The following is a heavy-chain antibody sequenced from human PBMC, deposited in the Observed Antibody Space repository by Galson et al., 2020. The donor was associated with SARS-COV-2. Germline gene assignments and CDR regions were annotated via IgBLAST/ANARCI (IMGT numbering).Heavy chain of an antibody. CDR2: ISAYNGNT. D-gene: IGHD3-22*01. V-gene: IGHV1-18*01. J-gene: IGHJ3*02. CDR1: GYTFTSYG. Sequence: GESLKISCKASGYTFTSYGISGVRQAPGQGLEWMGWISAYNGNTNYAQKLQGRVTMTTDTSTSTAYMELRSLRSDDTAVYYCARDHTAPKDSSGYYGMGDAFDIWGQGTMVTVSS. CDR3: ARDHTAPKDSSGYYGMGDAFDI.